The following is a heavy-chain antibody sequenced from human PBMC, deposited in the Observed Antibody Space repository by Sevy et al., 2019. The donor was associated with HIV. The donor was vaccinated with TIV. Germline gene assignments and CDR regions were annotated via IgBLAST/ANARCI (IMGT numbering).Heavy chain of an antibody. J-gene: IGHJ4*02. CDR2: IFPGDSET. CDR3: XXXXXXXXXXXGYYIS. V-gene: IGHV5-51*01. D-gene: IGHD3-10*01. Sequence: GESLKISCKGHGYSFTSHWIGWVRQMPGKGLDWMGIIFPGDSETRDSPSFQGEVTISADKSISTAFLQWSSLKASDXXXXXXXXXXXXXXXXXGYYISWGQGTLVTVSS. CDR1: GYSFTSHW.